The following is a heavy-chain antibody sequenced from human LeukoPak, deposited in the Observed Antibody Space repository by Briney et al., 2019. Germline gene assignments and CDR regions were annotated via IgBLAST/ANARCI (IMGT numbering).Heavy chain of an antibody. CDR1: GXTFTGYY. Sequence: VKVSCKAXGXTFTGYYMHWVRQAPGQGLEWMGWINPNSGGTNYAQKFQGRVTMTRDTSISTAYMELSRLRSDDTAVYYCARDPRNSGSYYMGYWGQGTLVTVSS. V-gene: IGHV1-2*02. CDR3: ARDPRNSGSYYMGY. J-gene: IGHJ4*02. D-gene: IGHD1-26*01. CDR2: INPNSGGT.